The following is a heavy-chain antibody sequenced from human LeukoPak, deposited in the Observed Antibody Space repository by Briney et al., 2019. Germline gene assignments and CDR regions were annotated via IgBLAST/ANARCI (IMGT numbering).Heavy chain of an antibody. D-gene: IGHD6-19*01. V-gene: IGHV1-24*01. CDR3: ATDSSSGWR. CDR2: FDPEDGET. CDR1: AYTLTELS. Sequence: GASGTVSFTFSAYTLTELSMHWVRQAPGKGHGWMGGFDPEDGETIYSQKFQGRVTMTEDTSADTAYMELSSLRSEDTAVYYCATDSSSGWRWGQGTLVTVSS. J-gene: IGHJ4*02.